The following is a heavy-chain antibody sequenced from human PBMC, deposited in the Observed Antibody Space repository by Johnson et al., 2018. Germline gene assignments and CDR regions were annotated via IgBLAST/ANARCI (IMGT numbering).Heavy chain of an antibody. CDR3: ARVHCTSTNCFFYYFDYGMDV. J-gene: IGHJ6*02. CDR2: IWFVGSNE. Sequence: QVQLQESGGGVVQXGRSXRLXCAASGFTFSNYGMHWVRQAPGTGLEWVAVIWFVGSNEESADPVKGRFTLPSENSKNTLYPQMNSLSAEATGMYYCARVHCTSTNCFFYYFDYGMDVWGQGTTVTVSS. CDR1: GFTFSNYG. V-gene: IGHV3-33*08. D-gene: IGHD2-2*01.